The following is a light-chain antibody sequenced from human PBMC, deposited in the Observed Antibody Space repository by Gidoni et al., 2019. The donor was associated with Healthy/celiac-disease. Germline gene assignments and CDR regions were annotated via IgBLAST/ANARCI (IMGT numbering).Light chain of an antibody. CDR3: QQSYSTPPT. CDR1: QSISSY. J-gene: IGKJ1*01. Sequence: MTQSPSSLSASVGDRVTITCRASQSISSYLNWYQQKPGKAPKLLIYAASSLQSGVPSRFSGSGSGTDFTLTISSLQPEDFATYYCQQSYSTPPTFGQXTKVEIK. CDR2: AAS. V-gene: IGKV1-39*01.